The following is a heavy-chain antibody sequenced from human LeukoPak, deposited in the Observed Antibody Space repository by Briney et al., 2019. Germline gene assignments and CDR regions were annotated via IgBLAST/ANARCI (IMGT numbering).Heavy chain of an antibody. J-gene: IGHJ4*02. CDR2: INHSGTT. CDR3: ARHRGFNPPDF. Sequence: SETLSLTYAVYGGSFSGYYWSWVRQSPSKGLEWIGEINHSGTTNSNPSLKRRVTISVDTSKNQFSLKLSSVTAADTAVYYCARHRGFNPPDFWGQGTLVTVSS. CDR1: GGSFSGYY. D-gene: IGHD5-24*01. V-gene: IGHV4-34*01.